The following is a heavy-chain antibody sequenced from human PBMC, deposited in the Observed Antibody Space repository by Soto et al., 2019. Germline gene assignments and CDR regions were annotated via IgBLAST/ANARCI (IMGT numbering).Heavy chain of an antibody. Sequence: XESLKISCKGSGYSFTSYWISWVRQMPGKGLEWMGRIDPSDSYTNYSPSFQGHVTISADKSISTAYLQWSSLKASDTAMYYCARSYDSSGYYFDYFDYWGQGTLVTVSS. J-gene: IGHJ4*02. D-gene: IGHD3-22*01. CDR1: GYSFTSYW. V-gene: IGHV5-10-1*01. CDR3: ARSYDSSGYYFDYFDY. CDR2: IDPSDSYT.